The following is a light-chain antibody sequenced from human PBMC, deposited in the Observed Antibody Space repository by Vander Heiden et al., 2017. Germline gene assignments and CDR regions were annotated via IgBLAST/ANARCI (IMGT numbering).Light chain of an antibody. Sequence: QSALPHPAPVPRPPGQPITIACSGTSSDISANNYVSWYQQNPGKAPELIIYDVSIRPSGVSNRFSGSKSGNTASLTITGLLPEDEADYFCNSYASTSTLYVFGTGTKVTVL. J-gene: IGLJ1*01. CDR1: SSDISANNY. V-gene: IGLV2-14*01. CDR3: NSYASTSTLYV. CDR2: DVS.